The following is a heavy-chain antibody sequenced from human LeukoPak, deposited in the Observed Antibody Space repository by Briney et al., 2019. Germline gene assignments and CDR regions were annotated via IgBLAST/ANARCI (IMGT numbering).Heavy chain of an antibody. CDR2: IYYSGST. V-gene: IGHV4-59*01. CDR1: GGSISSYY. Sequence: SETLSLTCTVSGGSISSYYWSWNRQPPGKGLEWIGYIYYSGSTNYNPSLKSRVTISVDTSKNQFSLKLSSVTAADTAVYYCASYSNYEVFDYWGQGTLVTVSS. CDR3: ASYSNYEVFDY. J-gene: IGHJ4*02. D-gene: IGHD4-11*01.